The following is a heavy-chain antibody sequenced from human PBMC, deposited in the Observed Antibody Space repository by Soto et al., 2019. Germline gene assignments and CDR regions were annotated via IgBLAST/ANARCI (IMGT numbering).Heavy chain of an antibody. Sequence: ASVKVSCKASGYTFTSYDINWVRQATGQGLEWMRWMNPNSGNTGYAQKFQGRVTMTRNTSISTAYMELSSLRSEDTAVYYCARGLNYYHSSGYDYWGQGTLVTVSS. J-gene: IGHJ4*02. CDR3: ARGLNYYHSSGYDY. CDR2: MNPNSGNT. CDR1: GYTFTSYD. D-gene: IGHD3-22*01. V-gene: IGHV1-8*01.